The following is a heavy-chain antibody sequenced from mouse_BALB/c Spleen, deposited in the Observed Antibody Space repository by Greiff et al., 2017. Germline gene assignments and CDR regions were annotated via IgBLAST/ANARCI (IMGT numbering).Heavy chain of an antibody. Sequence: EVQGVESGGGLVKPGGSLKLPCAASGFAFSSYDMSWVRQTPEKRLEWVAYISSGGGSTYYPDTVKGRFTISRDNAKNTLYLQMSSLKSEDTAMYYCASSMITAMDYWGQGTSVTVSS. V-gene: IGHV5-12-1*01. J-gene: IGHJ4*01. D-gene: IGHD2-4*01. CDR3: ASSMITAMDY. CDR1: GFAFSSYD. CDR2: ISSGGGST.